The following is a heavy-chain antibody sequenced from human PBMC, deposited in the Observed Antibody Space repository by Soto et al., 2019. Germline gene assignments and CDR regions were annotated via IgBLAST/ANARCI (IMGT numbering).Heavy chain of an antibody. CDR1: GASISSSY. J-gene: IGHJ3*02. CDR3: ARGYYDSNGQSNTFDI. D-gene: IGHD3-22*01. Sequence: RSLTCTVSGASISSSYWSWIRQPPGKGLEWIGYVYYTGNTKYNPSLKSRVTISVDTSKNQFSLKLSSMTAADTAVYYCARGYYDSNGQSNTFDIWGQGTMVTVSS. CDR2: VYYTGNT. V-gene: IGHV4-59*01.